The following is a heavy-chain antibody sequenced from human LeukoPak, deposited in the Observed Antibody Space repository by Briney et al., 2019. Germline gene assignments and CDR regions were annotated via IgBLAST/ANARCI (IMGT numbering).Heavy chain of an antibody. Sequence: GGSLRLSCAASGFSFSSYSMNWARQAPGKGLQWVSYISPSSSHRYYADSVKGRFTISRDDAKNSLYLQMNSLRDEDTSVYYCARVLIRADGTCFDYWGQGTLVTVSS. CDR3: ARVLIRADGTCFDY. J-gene: IGHJ4*02. D-gene: IGHD3-10*01. CDR2: ISPSSSHR. V-gene: IGHV3-48*02. CDR1: GFSFSSYS.